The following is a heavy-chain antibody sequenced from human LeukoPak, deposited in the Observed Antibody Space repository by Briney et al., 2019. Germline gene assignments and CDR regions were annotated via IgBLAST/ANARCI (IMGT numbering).Heavy chain of an antibody. V-gene: IGHV1-18*01. CDR2: ISAYNGNT. CDR3: ARDGYGGRPSQGWFDP. D-gene: IGHD4-23*01. CDR1: GYTFTSYG. J-gene: IGHJ5*02. Sequence: ASVKVSCKASGYTFTSYGISWVRQAPGQGLEWMGWISAYNGNTNYAQKLQGRVTMTTDTSTSTAYMELRSLRSDDTAVYYCARDGYGGRPSQGWFDPWGQGTLVTVSS.